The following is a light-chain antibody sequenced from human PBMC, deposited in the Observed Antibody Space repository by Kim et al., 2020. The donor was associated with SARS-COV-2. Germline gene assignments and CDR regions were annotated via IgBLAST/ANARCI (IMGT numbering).Light chain of an antibody. CDR1: QSVSSN. Sequence: PGERATLSCRASQSVSSNLAWYQQKPGQAPRLLIYGASTRATGIPARFSGSGSGTEFTLTISSLQSEDFAVYYCQQYNNWPPGLTFGQGTRLEIK. CDR3: QQYNNWPPGLT. CDR2: GAS. V-gene: IGKV3-15*01. J-gene: IGKJ5*01.